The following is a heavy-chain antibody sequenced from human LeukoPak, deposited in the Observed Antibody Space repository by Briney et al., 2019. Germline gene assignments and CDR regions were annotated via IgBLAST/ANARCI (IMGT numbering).Heavy chain of an antibody. CDR1: GGSISSYY. CDR3: ARDIVPMRVGAKNWFDP. V-gene: IGHV4-4*07. Sequence: SETLSFTCTVSGGSISSYYWSRIRQPAGKGLEWIGRIYTSGSTNYNPSLKSRVTMSVDTSKNQFSLKLSSVTAADTAVYYCARDIVPMRVGAKNWFDPWGQGTLVTVSS. D-gene: IGHD1-26*01. CDR2: IYTSGST. J-gene: IGHJ5*02.